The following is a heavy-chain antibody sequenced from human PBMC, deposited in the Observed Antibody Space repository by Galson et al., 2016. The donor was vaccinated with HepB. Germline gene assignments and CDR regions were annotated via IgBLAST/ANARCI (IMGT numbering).Heavy chain of an antibody. D-gene: IGHD4-17*01. CDR1: GFTFSSYG. CDR3: AKKTVTVTTYDAFNV. J-gene: IGHJ3*01. CDR2: ISGSGHST. V-gene: IGHV3-23*01. Sequence: SLRLSCAASGFTFSSYGMSWVRQAPGKGLEWVSGISGSGHSTYYADSVEGRFTISRDNSKSTLYLQMNSLGADDTAVYYCAKKTVTVTTYDAFNVWGQGTMVTVSS.